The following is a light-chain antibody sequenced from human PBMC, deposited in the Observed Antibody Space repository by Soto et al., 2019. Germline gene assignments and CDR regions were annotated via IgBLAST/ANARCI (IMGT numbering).Light chain of an antibody. CDR3: QQYNNYPYT. J-gene: IGKJ2*01. CDR1: QSISSW. Sequence: DIQMTQSPSTLSASVGDRVTITCRAGQSISSWLAWYQQKPGKAPKLLIYDASTLESGVPSRFSGSGSGTEFTLTIISLQHDDVATYYCQQYNNYPYTFGQGTKVDIK. CDR2: DAS. V-gene: IGKV1-5*01.